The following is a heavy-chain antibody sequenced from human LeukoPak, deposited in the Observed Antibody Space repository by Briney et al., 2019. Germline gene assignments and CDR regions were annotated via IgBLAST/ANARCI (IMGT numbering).Heavy chain of an antibody. J-gene: IGHJ4*02. Sequence: GGSLRLSCAASGFSSYSLNWVRQAPGKGLEWVSSISSDSDYIYYADSVKGRFTISRDNAKNSLHLQMNSLRAEDTAIYYCARDPWGTHAYWGQGTLVTVSS. V-gene: IGHV3-21*01. CDR3: ARDPWGTHAY. D-gene: IGHD3-16*01. CDR2: ISSDSDYI. CDR1: GFSSYS.